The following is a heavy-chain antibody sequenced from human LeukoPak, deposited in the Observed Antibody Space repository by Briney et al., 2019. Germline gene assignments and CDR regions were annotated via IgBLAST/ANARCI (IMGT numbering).Heavy chain of an antibody. D-gene: IGHD1-26*01. J-gene: IGHJ4*02. Sequence: GESLKISCKGSGYSFTSYWVAWVRQMPGKGLEWVGIIYPGDSDTRYSPSFQGQVTISADKSIRTAYLQWSSLKASDTAMYYCARPKSGTYYYFDYWGQGTLVTVSS. CDR2: IYPGDSDT. CDR1: GYSFTSYW. V-gene: IGHV5-51*01. CDR3: ARPKSGTYYYFDY.